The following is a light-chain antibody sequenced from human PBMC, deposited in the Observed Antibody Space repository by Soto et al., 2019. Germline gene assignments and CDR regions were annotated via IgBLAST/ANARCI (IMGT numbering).Light chain of an antibody. J-gene: IGKJ1*01. CDR2: AAS. V-gene: IGKV1-39*01. CDR3: QQSYNTTWT. CDR1: QGISTY. Sequence: DIQMTQSPSAMSASLGDRVTIAFRASQGISTYLNWYQQKPGKAPKLLIYAASSLQSGVPSRFSGSGSETDFTLTISSLQPEDFATYSCQQSYNTTWTFGQGTKVDIK.